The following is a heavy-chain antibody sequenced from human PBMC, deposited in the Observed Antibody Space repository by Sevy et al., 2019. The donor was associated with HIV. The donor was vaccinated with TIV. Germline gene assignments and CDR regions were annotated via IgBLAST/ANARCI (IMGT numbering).Heavy chain of an antibody. CDR2: ISSSGDTI. J-gene: IGHJ4*02. CDR1: GFTFTDYY. Sequence: GGSLRLSCAASGFTFTDYYMSWIRQAPGKGLEWLSYISSSGDTIQYADSVKGRFTISRDNAKNSLSLQMNSLSAEDTAVYYCARESRTRFTYCWGQGTLVTVSS. CDR3: ARESRTRFTYC. V-gene: IGHV3-11*01. D-gene: IGHD2-2*01.